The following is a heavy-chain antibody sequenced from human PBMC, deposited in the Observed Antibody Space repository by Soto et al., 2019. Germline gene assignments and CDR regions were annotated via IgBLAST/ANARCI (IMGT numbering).Heavy chain of an antibody. V-gene: IGHV4-59*01. CDR2: IYYSGST. J-gene: IGHJ5*02. D-gene: IGHD6-6*01. Sequence: SETLSLTCTVSGGSISSYYWSWIRQPPGKGLEWIGYIYYSGSTNYNPSLKSRVTISVDTSKNQFSLKLSSVTAADTAVYYCARFPSYSSSPRGWFDPWGQGTLVTVSS. CDR3: ARFPSYSSSPRGWFDP. CDR1: GGSISSYY.